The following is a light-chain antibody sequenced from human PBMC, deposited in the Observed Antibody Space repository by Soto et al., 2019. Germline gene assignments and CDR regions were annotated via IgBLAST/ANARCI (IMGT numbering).Light chain of an antibody. J-gene: IGKJ3*01. Sequence: DIQMTQSPSSLSASVRDRVTITCQASQDITNYLNWYQQKPGKAPKLLICDASNLEPGVPSRFSGSGSGKDFTLTISSLQPEDIATYYCQQYDNLPFTFGPGTKVDIK. CDR3: QQYDNLPFT. CDR2: DAS. CDR1: QDITNY. V-gene: IGKV1-33*01.